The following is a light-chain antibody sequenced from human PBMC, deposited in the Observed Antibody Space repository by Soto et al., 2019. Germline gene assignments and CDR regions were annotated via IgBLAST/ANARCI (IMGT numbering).Light chain of an antibody. CDR1: QSISIY. J-gene: IGKJ1*01. Sequence: DIQMTQSPSTLPASVGDTVIISCRASQSISIYSNWYQQKPGTAPRLLIYSASIRQSGVPSRFSGSGSGTDFTLTISGLQPGDFATYYCQQSFSTLWTFGQGTKVDI. CDR3: QQSFSTLWT. V-gene: IGKV1-39*01. CDR2: SAS.